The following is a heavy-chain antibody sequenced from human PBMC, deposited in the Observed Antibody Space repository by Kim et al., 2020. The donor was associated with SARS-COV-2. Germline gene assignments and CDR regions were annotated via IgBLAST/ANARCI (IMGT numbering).Heavy chain of an antibody. D-gene: IGHD2-21*02. CDR3: ARDRDIVVVTAAQDYYYYGMDV. Sequence: SETLSLTCTVSGGSVSSGSYYWSWIRQPPGKGLEWIGYIYYSGSTNYNPSLKSRVTISVDTSKNQFSLKLSSVTAADTAVYYCARDRDIVVVTAAQDYYYYGMDVWGQGTTVTVSS. CDR1: GGSVSSGSYY. J-gene: IGHJ6*02. V-gene: IGHV4-61*01. CDR2: IYYSGST.